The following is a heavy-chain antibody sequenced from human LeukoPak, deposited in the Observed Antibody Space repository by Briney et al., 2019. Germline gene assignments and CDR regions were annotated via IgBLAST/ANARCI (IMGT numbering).Heavy chain of an antibody. D-gene: IGHD3-16*01. CDR3: TKAVGGGRDAYDI. J-gene: IGHJ3*02. CDR2: IFDSGTPS. Sequence: GGSLRLSCVASGITFRHHAMNWVRQAPGKGLEWVSSIFDSGTPSYYADPVKGRFTISRDNSRNTFYLQMENLRAEASATYYCTKAVGGGRDAYDIWGQGTGVIVSS. CDR1: GITFRHHA. V-gene: IGHV3-23*05.